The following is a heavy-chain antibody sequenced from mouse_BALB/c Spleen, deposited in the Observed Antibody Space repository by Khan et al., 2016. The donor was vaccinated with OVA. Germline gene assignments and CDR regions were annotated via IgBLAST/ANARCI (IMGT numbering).Heavy chain of an antibody. CDR3: ATSYFYGYYFDY. Sequence: EVELVESGGGLVQPGGSRKLSCAASGFTFSSYGMHWVRQAPEKGLEWVAYISGDSSTIYYADTVKGRFTISRDNPKNTLFLQMTSLMSEDTARYYCATSYFYGYYFDYWGPGTTLTVS. V-gene: IGHV5-17*02. D-gene: IGHD1-1*01. CDR2: ISGDSSTI. CDR1: GFTFSSYG. J-gene: IGHJ2*01.